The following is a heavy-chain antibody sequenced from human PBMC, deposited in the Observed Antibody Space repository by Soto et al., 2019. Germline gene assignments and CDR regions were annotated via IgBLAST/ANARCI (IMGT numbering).Heavy chain of an antibody. D-gene: IGHD3-3*01. J-gene: IGHJ4*02. Sequence: KPSETLSLTCTVSGGSISSSSYYWGWIRQPPGKGLEWIGSIYYSGSTYYNPSLKSRVTISVDTSKNQFSLKLSSVTAADTAVYYCARLFAYDFWSGYYPRLYYFDYWGQGTLVTVSS. CDR1: GGSISSSSYY. V-gene: IGHV4-39*01. CDR2: IYYSGST. CDR3: ARLFAYDFWSGYYPRLYYFDY.